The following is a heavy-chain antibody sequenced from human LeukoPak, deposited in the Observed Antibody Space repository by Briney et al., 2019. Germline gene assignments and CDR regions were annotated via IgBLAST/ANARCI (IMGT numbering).Heavy chain of an antibody. CDR2: INPSSGGT. CDR3: ARDRTRTGYSSGWYHDY. V-gene: IGHV1-2*02. J-gene: IGHJ4*02. CDR1: GYTFTGYY. Sequence: ASVKVSCKASGYTFTGYYMHWVRQAPGQGLEWMGWINPSSGGTNYAQKFQGRVTMTRDTSISTAYMELSRLRSGDTAVYYCARDRTRTGYSSGWYHDYWGQGTLVTVSS. D-gene: IGHD6-19*01.